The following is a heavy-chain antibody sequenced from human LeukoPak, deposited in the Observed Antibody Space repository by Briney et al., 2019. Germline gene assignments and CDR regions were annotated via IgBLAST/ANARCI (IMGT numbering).Heavy chain of an antibody. D-gene: IGHD3-9*01. CDR2: IYTSGST. CDR1: GGSISSGSYY. CDR3: ARILTYYDILTGYHPTVFDY. J-gene: IGHJ4*02. Sequence: SETLSLTCTVSGGSISSGSYYWSWIRQPAGKGLEWIGRIYTSGSTNYNPSLKSRVTISVDTSKNQFSLKLSSVTAADTAVYYCARILTYYDILTGYHPTVFDYWGQGTLVTVSS. V-gene: IGHV4-61*02.